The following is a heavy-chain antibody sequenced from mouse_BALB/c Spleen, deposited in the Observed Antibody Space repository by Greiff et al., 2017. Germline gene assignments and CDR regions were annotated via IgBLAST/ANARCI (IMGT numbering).Heavy chain of an antibody. Sequence: QVQLQQPGAELVKPGASVKLSCKASGYTFTSYWMHWVKQRPGQGLEWIGEINPSNGRTNYNEKFKSKATLTVDKSSSTAYMQLSSLTSEDSAVYYCANYCGSSYGGFAYWGQGTLVTVSA. CDR3: ANYCGSSYGGFAY. J-gene: IGHJ3*01. V-gene: IGHV1S81*02. D-gene: IGHD1-1*01. CDR2: INPSNGRT. CDR1: GYTFTSYW.